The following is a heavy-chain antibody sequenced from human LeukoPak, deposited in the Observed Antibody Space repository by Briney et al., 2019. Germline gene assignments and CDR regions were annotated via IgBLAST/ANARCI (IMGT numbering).Heavy chain of an antibody. V-gene: IGHV3-21*01. Sequence: GGSLRLSCAASGFTFSSYSMNWVRQAPGKGLEWVSSISSSSYIYYADSVKGRFTISRDNAKNSLYPQMNSLRAEDTAVYYCARDNSPKYSSGWYDYGYWGQGTLVTVSS. CDR3: ARDNSPKYSSGWYDYGY. J-gene: IGHJ4*02. CDR2: ISSSSYI. D-gene: IGHD6-19*01. CDR1: GFTFSSYS.